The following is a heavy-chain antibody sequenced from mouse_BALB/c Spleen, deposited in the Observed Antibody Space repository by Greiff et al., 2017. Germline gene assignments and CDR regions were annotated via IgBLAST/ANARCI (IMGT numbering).Heavy chain of an antibody. V-gene: IGHV1-5*01. Sequence: VQLQQSGPELVKPGASVKISCKASGYAFSSSWMNWVKQRPGQGLEWIGAIYPGNSDTSYNQKFKGKAKLTAVTSTSTAYMELSSLTNEDSAVYYCTRLRQLGLEDLDYWGQGTTLTVSS. CDR1: GYAFSSSW. D-gene: IGHD3-2*01. CDR2: IYPGNSDT. J-gene: IGHJ2*01. CDR3: TRLRQLGLEDLDY.